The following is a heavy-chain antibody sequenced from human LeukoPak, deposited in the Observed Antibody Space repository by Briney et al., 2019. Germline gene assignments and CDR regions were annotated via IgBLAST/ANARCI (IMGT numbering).Heavy chain of an antibody. CDR2: LYHGGST. V-gene: IGHV3-66*01. CDR3: ATRRFGELTY. Sequence: GGSLRLSCAASGFTFSRNWMTWVRQAPGKGLEWVSILYHGGSTYYADSVKGRFSISRDTSKNTLYLQMNSLRVEDTAVYYCATRRFGELTYWGQGTLVTVSS. CDR1: GFTFSRNW. D-gene: IGHD3-10*01. J-gene: IGHJ4*02.